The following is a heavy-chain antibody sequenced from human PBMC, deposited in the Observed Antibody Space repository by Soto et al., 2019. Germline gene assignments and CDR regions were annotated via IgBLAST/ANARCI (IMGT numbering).Heavy chain of an antibody. CDR2: ISGDGGST. V-gene: IGHV3-23*01. CDR3: AKKPGYSSSWYVPFDY. CDR1: GFTFSSYA. D-gene: IGHD6-13*01. J-gene: IGHJ4*02. Sequence: LRLSCAASGFTFSSYAMSWVRQAPWKGLEWVSAISGDGGSTYYADSVKGRFTISRDNSKNTLYLQMDSLRAEDTAVYYCAKKPGYSSSWYVPFDYWGQGTLVTVSS.